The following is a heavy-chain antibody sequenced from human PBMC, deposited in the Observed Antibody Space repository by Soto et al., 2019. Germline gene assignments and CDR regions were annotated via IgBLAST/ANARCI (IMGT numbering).Heavy chain of an antibody. CDR2: IYYSGST. CDR3: ASSGGYGDWYFDY. CDR1: GGSISSGDYY. Sequence: SETLSLTCTVSGGSISSGDYYWSWIRQPPGKGLEWIGYIYYSGSTYYNPSLKSRVTISVDTSKNQFSLKLSSVTAADTAVYYCASSGGYGDWYFDYWGQGTLVTVSS. D-gene: IGHD1-26*01. V-gene: IGHV4-30-4*01. J-gene: IGHJ4*02.